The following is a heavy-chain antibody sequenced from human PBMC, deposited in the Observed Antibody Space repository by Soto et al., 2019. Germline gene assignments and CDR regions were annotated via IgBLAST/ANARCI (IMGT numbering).Heavy chain of an antibody. J-gene: IGHJ4*02. V-gene: IGHV1-69*13. CDR2: IIPIFGTA. Sequence: SVKVSCKASGGTFSSYAISWVRQAPGQGLEWMGGIIPIFGTANYAQKFQGRVTITADESTSTAYMELSSLRSEDTAVYYCARAPLYCSGGSCYSATGLGYFDYWGQGTLVTVSS. D-gene: IGHD2-15*01. CDR3: ARAPLYCSGGSCYSATGLGYFDY. CDR1: GGTFSSYA.